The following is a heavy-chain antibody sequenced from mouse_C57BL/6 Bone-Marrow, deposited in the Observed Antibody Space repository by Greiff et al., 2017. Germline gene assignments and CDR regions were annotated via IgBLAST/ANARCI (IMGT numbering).Heavy chain of an antibody. Sequence: EVKLMESGGGLVKPGGSLKLSCAASGFTFSSYTMSWVRQTPETRLQWVAAISGGGGNTYYPDSVKGRFTISGDNDKNILYLQMSSLRSEDTALYYCSRQVTTVLATKYFDVWGTGTTVTVSS. D-gene: IGHD1-1*01. CDR1: GFTFSSYT. CDR3: SRQVTTVLATKYFDV. J-gene: IGHJ1*03. CDR2: ISGGGGNT. V-gene: IGHV5-9*01.